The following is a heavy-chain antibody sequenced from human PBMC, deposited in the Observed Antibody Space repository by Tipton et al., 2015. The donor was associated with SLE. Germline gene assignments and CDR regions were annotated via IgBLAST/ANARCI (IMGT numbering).Heavy chain of an antibody. CDR2: IYYTGNT. V-gene: IGHV4-59*01. J-gene: IGHJ6*02. CDR1: GGSISNYY. CDR3: AREGRGAAAGMDV. D-gene: IGHD6-13*01. Sequence: LSLTCTVSGGSISNYYWSWIRQPPGKGLEWIGYIYYTGNTNYNPSLKSRVTISLDTSKNQFFLTLNSVTAADTAVYYCAREGRGAAAGMDVWGQGTTVTVSS.